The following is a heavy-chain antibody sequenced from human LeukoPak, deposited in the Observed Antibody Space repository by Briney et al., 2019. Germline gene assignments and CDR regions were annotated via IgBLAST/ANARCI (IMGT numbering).Heavy chain of an antibody. CDR2: ISGTAGST. CDR3: ARDVVLARDGTIWSDY. CDR1: GFTFSSYA. V-gene: IGHV3-23*01. D-gene: IGHD2-8*01. Sequence: QSGGSLRLSCAASGFTFSSYAMSWVRQAPGKGLEWVLGITAISGTAGSTYYADSVKGRFTISRDNAKNSLYLQMNSLRAEDTAVYYCARDVVLARDGTIWSDYWGQGTLVTVFS. J-gene: IGHJ4*02.